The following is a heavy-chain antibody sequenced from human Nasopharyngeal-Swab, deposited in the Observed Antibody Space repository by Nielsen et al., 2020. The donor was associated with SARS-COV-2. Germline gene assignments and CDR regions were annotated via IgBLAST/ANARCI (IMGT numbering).Heavy chain of an antibody. Sequence: GESLKISRAASGFTFSSYEMNWVRQAPGKGLEWVSYISSSGSTIYYADSVKGRFTISRDNAKNSLYLQMNSLRAEDTAVYYCARDQWGYSSGWFGYYGMDVWGQGTTVTVSS. CDR3: ARDQWGYSSGWFGYYGMDV. CDR1: GFTFSSYE. J-gene: IGHJ6*02. D-gene: IGHD6-19*01. V-gene: IGHV3-48*03. CDR2: ISSSGSTI.